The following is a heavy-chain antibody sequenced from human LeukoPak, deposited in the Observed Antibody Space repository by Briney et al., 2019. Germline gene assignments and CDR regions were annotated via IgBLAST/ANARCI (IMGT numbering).Heavy chain of an antibody. D-gene: IGHD5-12*01. CDR1: GDTFTSYG. V-gene: IGHV1-18*01. CDR3: ARDGAVATMGY. J-gene: IGHJ4*02. Sequence: ASVKASCKASGDTFTSYGISCGPQAPGQGLEGMGGTSASNGNTNYTPTLQGRVTMTTDTSTSTAYMELRTLSSDDTAVYYCARDGAVATMGYWGQGTLVTVSS. CDR2: TSASNGNT.